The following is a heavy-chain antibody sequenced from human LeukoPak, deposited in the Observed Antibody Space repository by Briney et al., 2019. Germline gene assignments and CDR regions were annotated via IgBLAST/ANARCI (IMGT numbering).Heavy chain of an antibody. Sequence: SVKVSCKASGGTFSSYAISWVRQAPGQGLEWTGGIIPIFGTANYAQKFQGRVTITTDESTSTAYMELSSLRSEDTAVYYCARDHQWLKLGGWFDPWGQGTLVTVSS. J-gene: IGHJ5*02. CDR3: ARDHQWLKLGGWFDP. V-gene: IGHV1-69*05. D-gene: IGHD6-19*01. CDR2: IIPIFGTA. CDR1: GGTFSSYA.